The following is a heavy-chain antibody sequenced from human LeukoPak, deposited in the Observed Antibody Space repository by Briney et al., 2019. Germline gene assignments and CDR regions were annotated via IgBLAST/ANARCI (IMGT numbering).Heavy chain of an antibody. V-gene: IGHV3-48*02. J-gene: IGHJ4*02. CDR1: GFTFSSYS. CDR3: ARGHTAMADSIDY. Sequence: GGSLRLSCAASGFTFSSYSMNWVRQAPGKGLEWVSYISSSSGTIYYADSVKGRFTISRDNAKDSLYLQMNSLRDEDTAVYYCARGHTAMADSIDYWGQGTLVTVSS. D-gene: IGHD5-18*01. CDR2: ISSSSGTI.